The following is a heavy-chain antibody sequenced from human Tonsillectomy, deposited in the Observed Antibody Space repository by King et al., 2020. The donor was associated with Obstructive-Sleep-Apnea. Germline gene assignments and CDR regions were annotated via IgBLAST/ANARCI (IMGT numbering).Heavy chain of an antibody. D-gene: IGHD5-12*01. CDR1: GYTFTSYD. Sequence: QLVQSGAEVKKPGASVKVSCKASGYTFTSYDINWVRQATGQGLEWMGWMNPNSGNTGYAQKFQGRVNLTRNTSISTAYMGLSRLRSEDTAVYYCARGPVATILINFDYCGHGTLVTVSS. J-gene: IGHJ4*01. CDR3: ARGPVATILINFDY. V-gene: IGHV1-8*01. CDR2: MNPNSGNT.